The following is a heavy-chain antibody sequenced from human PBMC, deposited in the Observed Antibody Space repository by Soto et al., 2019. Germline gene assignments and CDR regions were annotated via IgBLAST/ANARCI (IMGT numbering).Heavy chain of an antibody. D-gene: IGHD3-10*01. CDR1: GGSFSGYY. CDR2: INHSGST. CDR3: ARVRGVRKTLFDY. V-gene: IGHV4-34*01. Sequence: SETLSFTCAVYGGSFSGYYWSWIRQPPGKGLEWIGEINHSGSTNYNPSLKSRVTISVDTSKNQFSLKLSSVTAADTAVYYCARVRGVRKTLFDYWGQGTLVTVSS. J-gene: IGHJ4*02.